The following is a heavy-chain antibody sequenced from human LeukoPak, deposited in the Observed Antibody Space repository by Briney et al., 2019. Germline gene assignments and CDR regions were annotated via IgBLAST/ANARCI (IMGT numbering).Heavy chain of an antibody. CDR1: GGSFSGYY. CDR2: INHSGST. D-gene: IGHD3-10*01. J-gene: IGHJ5*02. V-gene: IGHV4-34*01. CDR3: ARGRQGVRNWFDP. Sequence: SETLSLTCAVYGGSFSGYYWSWIRQPPGKGLEWIGEINHSGSTNYNPSLKSRVTISVDTSKNQFSLKLSSVTAADTDVYYCARGRQGVRNWFDPWGQGTLVTVSS.